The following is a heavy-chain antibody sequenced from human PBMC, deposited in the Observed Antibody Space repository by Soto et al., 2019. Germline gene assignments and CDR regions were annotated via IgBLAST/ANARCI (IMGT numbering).Heavy chain of an antibody. CDR2: IYTSGST. D-gene: IGHD4-4*01. CDR3: ARGMAGRFRSNPYYYYGMDV. Sequence: SETLSLTCTVSGGSISSYYWSWIRQPAGQGLEWIGRIYTSGSTNYNPSLKSRVTMSVDTSKNQFSLKLSSVTAADTAVYYCARGMAGRFRSNPYYYYGMDVWGQGTTVTVSS. J-gene: IGHJ6*02. V-gene: IGHV4-4*07. CDR1: GGSISSYY.